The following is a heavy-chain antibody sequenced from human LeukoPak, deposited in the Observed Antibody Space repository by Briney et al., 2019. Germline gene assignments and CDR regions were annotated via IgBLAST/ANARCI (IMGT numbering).Heavy chain of an antibody. J-gene: IGHJ4*02. V-gene: IGHV3-23*01. CDR2: ISGSGSNA. Sequence: GGSLRLSCAASGFSFSSYAMTWARQAPGKGLEWVSAISGSGSNAYYADSVKGRFTISRDNSKNTLYLQMNSLRAEDTAVYYCAKDRVGIAWYWGQGTLVTVSS. D-gene: IGHD2-21*01. CDR3: AKDRVGIAWY. CDR1: GFSFSSYA.